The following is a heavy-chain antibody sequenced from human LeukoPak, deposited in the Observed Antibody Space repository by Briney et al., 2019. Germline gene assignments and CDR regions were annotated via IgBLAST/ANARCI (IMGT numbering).Heavy chain of an antibody. V-gene: IGHV1-18*01. CDR2: ISAYNGNT. D-gene: IGHD3-22*01. CDR3: ARGGETYYYDSSGYYPVDY. CDR1: GCTFTSYG. J-gene: IGHJ4*02. Sequence: ASVKVSCKASGCTFTSYGISWVRQAPGQGLEWMGWISAYNGNTNYAQKLQGRVTMTTDTSTSAAYMELRSLRSDDTAVYYCARGGETYYYDSSGYYPVDYWGQGTLVTVSS.